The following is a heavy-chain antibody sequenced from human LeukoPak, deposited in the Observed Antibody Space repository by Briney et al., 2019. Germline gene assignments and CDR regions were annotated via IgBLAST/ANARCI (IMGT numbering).Heavy chain of an antibody. D-gene: IGHD1-26*01. J-gene: IGHJ4*02. V-gene: IGHV3-23*01. CDR1: GFTFSSYA. CDR2: IIGSGGST. Sequence: GGSLRLSGVTSGFTFSSYAMTWVRQVPGKGLEWVSAIIGSGGSTYYADSVKGRFTISRDNSKNTLYLQMNSLRAEDTAIYYCAKDSPVSIGSYSWIFDYWGQGTLVTVSS. CDR3: AKDSPVSIGSYSWIFDY.